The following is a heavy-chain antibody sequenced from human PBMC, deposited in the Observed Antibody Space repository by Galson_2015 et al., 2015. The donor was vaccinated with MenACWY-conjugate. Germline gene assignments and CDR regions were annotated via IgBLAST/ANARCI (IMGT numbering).Heavy chain of an antibody. D-gene: IGHD5-18*01. Sequence: SETLSLTCTVSGGSISSYYWSWIRQPPGKGLEWIGYIYYSGSTNYNPSLKSRVTISVDTSKNQFSLKLSSVTAADTAVYYCARESGVYSYGPADYYYYGMDVWGQGTTVTASS. CDR2: IYYSGST. V-gene: IGHV4-59*01. J-gene: IGHJ6*02. CDR3: ARESGVYSYGPADYYYYGMDV. CDR1: GGSISSYY.